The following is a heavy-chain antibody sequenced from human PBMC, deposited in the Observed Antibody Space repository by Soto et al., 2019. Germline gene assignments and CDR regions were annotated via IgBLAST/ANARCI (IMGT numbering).Heavy chain of an antibody. CDR3: ARGGGSSGWSDY. D-gene: IGHD6-19*01. J-gene: IGHJ4*02. Sequence: QVQLVQSGAEVKKPGSSVKVSCKASGGTFSSYTISWVRQAPGQGLEWMGRIIPILGIANYEQKFQVRATITAYKATSTAYKELSSLRSEDTAVYYCARGGGSSGWSDYWGQETLVTVSS. CDR2: IIPILGIA. CDR1: GGTFSSYT. V-gene: IGHV1-69*02.